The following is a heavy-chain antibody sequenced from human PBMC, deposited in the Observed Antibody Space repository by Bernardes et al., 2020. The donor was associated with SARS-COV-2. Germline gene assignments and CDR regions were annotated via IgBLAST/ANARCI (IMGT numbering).Heavy chain of an antibody. J-gene: IGHJ4*02. Sequence: SETLSLTCTVSGGSISSGSYYWSWIRQPAGKGLEWIGRIYTSGSTNYNPSLKSRVTISVDTSKNQFSLKLSSVTAADTAVYYCASTVLRYFDRRFDYWGQGTLVTVSS. V-gene: IGHV4-61*02. CDR3: ASTVLRYFDRRFDY. CDR2: IYTSGST. CDR1: GGSISSGSYY. D-gene: IGHD3-9*01.